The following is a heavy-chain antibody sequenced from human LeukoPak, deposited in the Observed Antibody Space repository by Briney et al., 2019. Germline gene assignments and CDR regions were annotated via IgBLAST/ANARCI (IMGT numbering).Heavy chain of an antibody. CDR1: GYSFTSYW. CDR2: IYPGDSDT. D-gene: IGHD3-22*01. J-gene: IGHJ2*01. CDR3: ASPYETYYYDSSGYSVTDWYFDL. V-gene: IGHV5-51*01. Sequence: GESLKISCKGSGYSFTSYWIGWVRQMPGKGLEWMGIIYPGDSDTRYSPSSQGQVTISADKSISSAYLQWSSLKASDTAMYYCASPYETYYYDSSGYSVTDWYFDLWGRGTLVTVSS.